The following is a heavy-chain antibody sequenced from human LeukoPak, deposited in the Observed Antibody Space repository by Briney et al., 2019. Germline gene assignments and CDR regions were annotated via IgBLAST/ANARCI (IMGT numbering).Heavy chain of an antibody. D-gene: IGHD1-1*01. CDR2: ISAYNGNT. CDR1: GGTFSSYA. V-gene: IGHV1-18*01. Sequence: GASVKVSCKASGGTFSSYAISWVRQAPGQGLEWMGWISAYNGNTNYAQKLQGRVTMTTDTSTSTAYMELRSLRSDDTAVYYCARDGAASGWHDSPFGYWGQGTLVTVSS. J-gene: IGHJ4*02. CDR3: ARDGAASGWHDSPFGY.